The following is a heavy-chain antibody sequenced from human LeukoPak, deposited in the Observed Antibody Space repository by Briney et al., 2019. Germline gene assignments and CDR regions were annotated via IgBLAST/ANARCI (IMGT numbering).Heavy chain of an antibody. CDR3: TRGAGWLIDY. D-gene: IGHD3-16*01. CDR2: FYNSGRS. CDR1: DDSISDYY. Sequence: SETLSLTCTVSDDSISDYYRGWIRQPPGKGLEWIGYFYNSGRSTYNPSLKSRVTMSADTPKNHFSLKLNSVTSADTAVYYCTRGAGWLIDYWGQGILVTVSS. V-gene: IGHV4-59*01. J-gene: IGHJ4*02.